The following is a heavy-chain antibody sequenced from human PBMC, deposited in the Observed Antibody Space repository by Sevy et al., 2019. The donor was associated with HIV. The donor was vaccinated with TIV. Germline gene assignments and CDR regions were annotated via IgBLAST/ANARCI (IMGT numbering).Heavy chain of an antibody. Sequence: SETLSLTCTVSGGSITRNYWAWIRQPPGKGLEWIASIYYTGRTHYNPYLRSRATISVGTSKTHFSLKLTSVTAADTAVYYCARQRAFDPWGQGTLVTVSS. J-gene: IGHJ5*02. CDR3: ARQRAFDP. V-gene: IGHV4-39*01. CDR1: GGSITRNY. CDR2: IYYTGRT.